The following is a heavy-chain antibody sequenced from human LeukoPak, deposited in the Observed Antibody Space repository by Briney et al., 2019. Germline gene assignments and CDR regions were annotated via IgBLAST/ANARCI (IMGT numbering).Heavy chain of an antibody. CDR3: ARDPELEYCTNGVCSGWFDP. D-gene: IGHD2-8*01. CDR1: GGSISSGSYY. V-gene: IGHV4-61*02. CDR2: IYTSGST. J-gene: IGHJ5*02. Sequence: SETLSLTCTVSGGSISSGSYYWSWIRQPAGKGLEWIGRIYTSGSTNYNPSLKSRVTISVDTSKNQFSLKLRSVTAADTAVYYCARDPELEYCTNGVCSGWFDPWGQGTLVTVSS.